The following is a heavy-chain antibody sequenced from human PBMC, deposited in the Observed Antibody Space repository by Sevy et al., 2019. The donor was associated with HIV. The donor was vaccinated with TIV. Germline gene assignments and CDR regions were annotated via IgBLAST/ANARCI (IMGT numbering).Heavy chain of an antibody. V-gene: IGHV3-30*04. Sequence: GGSLRLSCAASTFTFGHYAMHWVRQAPGKGLQWVAGISYEGSNEYYTDSVKGRFTISSDNSKNTLNLEMDNLRVEYTGLYYCARDWGTPPTAILYYFDFWGQGIPVTVSS. CDR3: ARDWGTPPTAILYYFDF. CDR2: ISYEGSNE. D-gene: IGHD3-16*01. CDR1: TFTFGHYA. J-gene: IGHJ4*02.